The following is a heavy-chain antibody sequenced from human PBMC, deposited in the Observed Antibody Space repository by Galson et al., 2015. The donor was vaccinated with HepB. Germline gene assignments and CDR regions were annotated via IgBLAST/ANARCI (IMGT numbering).Heavy chain of an antibody. CDR1: GYSFTSYW. CDR3: ARLGPIAAAGTEWFDP. J-gene: IGHJ5*02. D-gene: IGHD6-13*01. CDR2: IDPSDSYT. Sequence: QSGAEVKKPGESLRISCKGSGYSFTSYWISWVRQMPGKGLEWMGRIDPSDSYTNYSPSFQGHVTISADKSISTAYLQWSSLKASDTAMYYCARLGPIAAAGTEWFDPWGQGTLVTVSS. V-gene: IGHV5-10-1*01.